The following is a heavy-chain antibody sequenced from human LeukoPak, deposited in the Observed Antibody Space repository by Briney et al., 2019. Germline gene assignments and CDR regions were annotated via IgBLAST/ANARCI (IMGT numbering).Heavy chain of an antibody. V-gene: IGHV4-31*03. D-gene: IGHD5-12*01. CDR2: IYYSGST. Sequence: SETLSLTCTVSGGSISSGGYYWSWIRQHPGKGLEWIGYIYYSGSTYYNPSLKSRVTISVDTSKNQFSLKLSSVTAADTAVYYCARASREYSGYTDYRGQGTLVTVSS. J-gene: IGHJ4*02. CDR1: GGSISSGGYY. CDR3: ARASREYSGYTDY.